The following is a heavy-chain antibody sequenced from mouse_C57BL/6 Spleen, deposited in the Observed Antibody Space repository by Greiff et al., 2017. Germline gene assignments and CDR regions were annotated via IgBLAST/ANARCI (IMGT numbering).Heavy chain of an antibody. D-gene: IGHD1-1*01. CDR1: GFTFSSYT. Sequence: DVQLVESGGGLVKPGGSLKLSCVASGFTFSSYTMSWVRQTPEKRLEWVATISGGGGNTYYPDSVKGRFTISRDNAKNTLYLQMSSLRSEDTALYYCARRVYGSDYWGQGTTLTVSS. CDR3: ARRVYGSDY. V-gene: IGHV5-9*01. CDR2: ISGGGGNT. J-gene: IGHJ2*01.